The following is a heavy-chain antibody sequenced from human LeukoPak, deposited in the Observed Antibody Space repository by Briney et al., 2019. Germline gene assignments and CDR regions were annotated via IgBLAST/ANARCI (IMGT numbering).Heavy chain of an antibody. Sequence: PGGSLRLSCAASGFTFSSYGMHWVRQAPGKGLEWVAFTLYDGNIKYYADSVKGRFTISRDNSKNTLYLQMNSLRAEDTAVYYCAKERYGSGSCYHDAFDIWGQGTMVTVSS. CDR1: GFTFSSYG. D-gene: IGHD3-10*01. CDR2: TLYDGNIK. CDR3: AKERYGSGSCYHDAFDI. V-gene: IGHV3-30*02. J-gene: IGHJ3*02.